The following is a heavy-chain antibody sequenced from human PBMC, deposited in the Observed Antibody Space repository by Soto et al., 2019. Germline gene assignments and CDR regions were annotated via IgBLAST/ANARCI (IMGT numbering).Heavy chain of an antibody. CDR3: AKDRPVRDTGLVALFDY. Sequence: PGGSLRLSCAASGFTFSSYAMSWVRQAPGKGLEWVSAISGSGGSTYYADSVKGRFTISRDNSKNTLYLQMNSLRAEDTAVYYCAKDRPVRDTGLVALFDYWGQGTLVTVSS. CDR1: GFTFSSYA. CDR2: ISGSGGST. D-gene: IGHD3-16*02. J-gene: IGHJ4*02. V-gene: IGHV3-23*01.